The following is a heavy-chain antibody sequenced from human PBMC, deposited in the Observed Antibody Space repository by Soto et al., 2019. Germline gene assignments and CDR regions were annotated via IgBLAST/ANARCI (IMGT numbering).Heavy chain of an antibody. Sequence: GGSLRLSCAASGFTFSSYAMHWVRQAPGKGLEYVSAISSNGGSTYYANSVKGRFTISRDNSKNTLYLQMGSLRAEDMAVYYCASEGYCSSTSCHHWGQGTLVTVSS. V-gene: IGHV3-64*01. CDR3: ASEGYCSSTSCHH. J-gene: IGHJ4*02. CDR1: GFTFSSYA. CDR2: ISSNGGST. D-gene: IGHD2-2*01.